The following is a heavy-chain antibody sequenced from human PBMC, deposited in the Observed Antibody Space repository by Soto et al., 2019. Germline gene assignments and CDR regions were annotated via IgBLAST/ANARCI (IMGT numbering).Heavy chain of an antibody. CDR3: ARDYMVRGVMRWFDP. D-gene: IGHD3-10*01. CDR2: IYHRGRT. J-gene: IGHJ5*02. V-gene: IGHV4-4*02. CDR1: GGSISSSNW. Sequence: QVQLQESGPGLVNPSGTLSLTCAVSGGSISSSNWWSWVRQPPGKGLEWIAEIYHRGRTNYNPSLKNRVTTSVDKSKYQVSLKQSSVTAADTAVYYCARDYMVRGVMRWFDPWGQGTLVTVSS.